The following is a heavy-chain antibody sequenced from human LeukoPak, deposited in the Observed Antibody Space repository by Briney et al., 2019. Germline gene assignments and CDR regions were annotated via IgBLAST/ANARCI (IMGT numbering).Heavy chain of an antibody. D-gene: IGHD3-10*01. CDR1: GFTVSSNY. Sequence: GGSLRLSCAASGFTVSSNYMSWVRQAQGKGLEWVSVIYSDGSTYYAASVKGRFTISRDSSKNTLHLQVNSLRAEDTAVYYCALTMVHLGRLDYYFHYWGRGTLVTVSS. J-gene: IGHJ4*02. V-gene: IGHV3-53*01. CDR3: ALTMVHLGRLDYYFHY. CDR2: IYSDGST.